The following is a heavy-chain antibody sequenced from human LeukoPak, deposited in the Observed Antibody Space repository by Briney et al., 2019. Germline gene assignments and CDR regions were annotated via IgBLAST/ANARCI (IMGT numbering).Heavy chain of an antibody. CDR2: ISGSGGST. Sequence: GGSLRLSCAASGFTFSSYGMSWVRQAPGKGLEWVSAISGSGGSTYYADSVKGRFTISRDNAKNSLYLQMNSLRAEDTALYYCARAAVYYDSSGYYYSSYYFDYWGQGTLVTVSS. D-gene: IGHD3-22*01. CDR3: ARAAVYYDSSGYYYSSYYFDY. V-gene: IGHV3-23*01. CDR1: GFTFSSYG. J-gene: IGHJ4*02.